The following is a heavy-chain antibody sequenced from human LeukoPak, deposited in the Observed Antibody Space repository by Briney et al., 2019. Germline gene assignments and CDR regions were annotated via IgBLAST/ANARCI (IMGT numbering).Heavy chain of an antibody. CDR3: ARARNYYDSSDYYYEGDAFDI. Sequence: SETLSLTCSVSGYSISSGYYWGWIRQPPGKGLEWIGSIYHSGSTYYNPSLKSRVTISVDTSKNQFSLKLSSVTAADTAVYFCARARNYYDSSDYYYEGDAFDIWGQGTMVTVSS. D-gene: IGHD3-22*01. V-gene: IGHV4-38-2*02. J-gene: IGHJ3*02. CDR1: GYSISSGYY. CDR2: IYHSGST.